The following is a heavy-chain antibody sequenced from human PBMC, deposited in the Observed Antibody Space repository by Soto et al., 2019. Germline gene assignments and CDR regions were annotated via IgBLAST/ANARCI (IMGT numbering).Heavy chain of an antibody. J-gene: IGHJ4*02. CDR3: NVYLTTGSTGPR. V-gene: IGHV3-73*01. D-gene: IGHD1-1*01. CDR1: GFIFGGSA. CDR2: IRSKANNYAT. Sequence: EVQLVESGGALVKPGGSLKLSCATSGFIFGGSAMHWVRQASGKGTEWVGRIRSKANNYATEYAASVSGRFILPRDDSRHTTYLQTNGLKPEATAVYYCNVYLTTGSTGPRWGQGNLVTVSS.